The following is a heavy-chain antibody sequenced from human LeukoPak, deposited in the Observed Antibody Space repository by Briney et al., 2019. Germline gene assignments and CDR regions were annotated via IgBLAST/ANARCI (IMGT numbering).Heavy chain of an antibody. CDR3: ARDGIRAGVTMVRGVPYYYMDV. D-gene: IGHD3-10*01. V-gene: IGHV1-18*01. J-gene: IGHJ6*03. CDR2: INSYNGNT. Sequence: ASVKVSCKASAYTFTNYAISWVRQAPGQGLEWLGWINSYNGNTKYAQKLQGRVTMTRDTSTSTVYMELSSLRSEDTAVYYCARDGIRAGVTMVRGVPYYYMDVWGKGTTVTISS. CDR1: AYTFTNYA.